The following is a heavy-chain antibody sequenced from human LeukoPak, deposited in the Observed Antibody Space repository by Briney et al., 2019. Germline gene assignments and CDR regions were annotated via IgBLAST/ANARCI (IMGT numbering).Heavy chain of an antibody. J-gene: IGHJ6*03. CDR2: IKTKDDGGEI. CDR1: GFTSRNAW. V-gene: IGHV3-15*01. D-gene: IGHD2-15*01. CDR3: TRLGYCILISCRSRTFIDV. Sequence: GGSLRLSCTASGFTSRNAWMTSVRQAPGKGLEWVGRIKTKDDGGEIDYAAPVEGRFTISRDDSKSTLYLQMDSLKTEDTAVYYCTRLGYCILISCRSRTFIDVWGKGTTVTVSS.